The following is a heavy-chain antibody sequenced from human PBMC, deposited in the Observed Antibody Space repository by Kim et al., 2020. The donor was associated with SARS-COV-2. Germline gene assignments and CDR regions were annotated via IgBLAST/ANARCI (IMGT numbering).Heavy chain of an antibody. D-gene: IGHD2-2*01. V-gene: IGHV3-64D*06. CDR3: VKGSSNIVVVPAYYYYGMDV. J-gene: IGHJ6*02. CDR2: ISSNGGST. Sequence: GGSLRLSCSASGFTFSSYAMPWVRQAPGKGLEYVSAISSNGGSTYYADSVKGRFTISRDNSKNTLYLQMSSLRAEDTAVYYCVKGSSNIVVVPAYYYYGMDVWGQGTTVTVSS. CDR1: GFTFSSYA.